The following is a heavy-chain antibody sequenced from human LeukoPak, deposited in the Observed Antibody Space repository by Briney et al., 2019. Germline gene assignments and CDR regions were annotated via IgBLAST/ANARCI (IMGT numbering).Heavy chain of an antibody. CDR1: GFTFSSYS. J-gene: IGHJ5*02. Sequence: GGSLRLSCAASGFTFSSYSRNWVRQAPGKGLEWVSYISSSSSTIYYADSVKGRFTISRDNAKNSLYLQMNSLRAEDTAVYYCARVSRFDPWGQGTLVTVSS. CDR3: ARVSRFDP. CDR2: ISSSSSTI. V-gene: IGHV3-48*01.